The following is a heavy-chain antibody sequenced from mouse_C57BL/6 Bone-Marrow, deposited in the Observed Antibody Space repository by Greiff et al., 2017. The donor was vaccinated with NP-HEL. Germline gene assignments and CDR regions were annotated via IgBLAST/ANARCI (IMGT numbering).Heavy chain of an antibody. CDR1: GYAFSSSW. D-gene: IGHD2-3*01. Sequence: QVQLKESGPELVKPGASVKISCKASGYAFSSSWMNWVKQRPGKGLEWIGRIYPGDGDTNYNGKFKGKATLTADKSSSTAYMQLSSLTSEDSAVYFCASRWLLHYYAMDYWGQGTSVTVSS. J-gene: IGHJ4*01. V-gene: IGHV1-82*01. CDR2: IYPGDGDT. CDR3: ASRWLLHYYAMDY.